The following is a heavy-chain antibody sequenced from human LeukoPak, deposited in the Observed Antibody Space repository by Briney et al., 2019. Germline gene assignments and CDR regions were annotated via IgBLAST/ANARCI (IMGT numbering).Heavy chain of an antibody. CDR1: GGSISSGTYY. D-gene: IGHD4-17*01. V-gene: IGHV4-61*02. CDR3: ARGSMTTVTYFDY. J-gene: IGHJ4*02. Sequence: SETLSLTCTVSGGSISSGTYYWNWIRQPAGKGLEWIGRIYTSGSTNYNPSLKSRVTMSVDTSKNQFSLKLSSVTAADTAVYYCARGSMTTVTYFDYWGQGTLVTVSS. CDR2: IYTSGST.